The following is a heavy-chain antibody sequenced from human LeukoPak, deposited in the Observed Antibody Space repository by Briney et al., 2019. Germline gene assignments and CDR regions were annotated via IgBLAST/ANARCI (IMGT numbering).Heavy chain of an antibody. V-gene: IGHV1-46*01. Sequence: ASVKVSCKASGYTFTSYYMHWVRQAPGQGLEWMGIINPSGGSTSYAQKFQGRVTMTRDTSTSTVYMELSSLRSEDTAVYYCARASDYYGSGSHSYYYYYMDVWGKGTTVTISS. CDR2: INPSGGST. J-gene: IGHJ6*03. D-gene: IGHD3-10*01. CDR3: ARASDYYGSGSHSYYYYYMDV. CDR1: GYTFTSYY.